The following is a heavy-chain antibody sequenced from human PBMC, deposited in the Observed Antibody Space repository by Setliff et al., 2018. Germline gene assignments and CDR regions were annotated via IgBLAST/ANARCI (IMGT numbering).Heavy chain of an antibody. CDR3: ARGPPDFVVVPAAAKFDY. J-gene: IGHJ4*02. V-gene: IGHV1-18*01. Sequence: ASVKVSCKTSGYTFTNYGINWVRQAPGQGLEWMGWTSAYAQKFQGRVTMTTDTPTSTAYMELRSLRSDDTAVHFCARGPPDFVVVPAAAKFDYWGQGTLVTAPQ. D-gene: IGHD2-2*01. CDR2: TSA. CDR1: GYTFTNYG.